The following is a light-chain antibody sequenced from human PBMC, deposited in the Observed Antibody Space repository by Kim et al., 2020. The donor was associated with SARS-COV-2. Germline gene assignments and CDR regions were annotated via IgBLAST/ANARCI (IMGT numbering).Light chain of an antibody. CDR1: TSNIGNNY. J-gene: IGLJ2*01. CDR2: DNN. CDR3: GTWDSSLSAVL. V-gene: IGLV1-51*01. Sequence: GQPVTISCSGSTSNIGNNYVSWYQQLPGTAPKLLIYDNNKRPSGIPDRFSGSKSGTSATLDISGLQTGDEADYYCGTWDSSLSAVLFGGGTQLTVL.